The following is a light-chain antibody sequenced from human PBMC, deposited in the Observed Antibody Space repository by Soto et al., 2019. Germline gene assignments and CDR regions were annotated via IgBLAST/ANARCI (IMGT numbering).Light chain of an antibody. CDR2: GAS. Sequence: EIVLTQSPGTLSLSPGERATLSCRASQSVSSSYLAWYQRKPGQAPRLLIYGASSRATGIPHRFSGSGSGTDFTHTISRLEPEDSAEYYCQQYGSSPFTVGPVKNVDI. CDR3: QQYGSSPFT. V-gene: IGKV3-20*01. J-gene: IGKJ3*01. CDR1: QSVSSSY.